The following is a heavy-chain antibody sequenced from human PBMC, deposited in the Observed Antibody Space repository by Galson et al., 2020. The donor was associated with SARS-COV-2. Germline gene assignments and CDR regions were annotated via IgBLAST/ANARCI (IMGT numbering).Heavy chain of an antibody. CDR2: MHSSGGT. Sequence: SETLSLTCTVSGASIRSGSYYWSWIRQPAGKGLEWIGRMHSSGGTNYNPSLKSRVTISLDTSKDQFSLKLTSVTAADTAVYYCARVAGYSSSWYYFDYWGQGTLVTVSS. V-gene: IGHV4-61*02. J-gene: IGHJ4*02. CDR1: GASIRSGSYY. D-gene: IGHD6-13*01. CDR3: ARVAGYSSSWYYFDY.